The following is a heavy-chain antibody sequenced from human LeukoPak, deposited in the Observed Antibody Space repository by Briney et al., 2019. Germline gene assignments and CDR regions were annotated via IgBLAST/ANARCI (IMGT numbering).Heavy chain of an antibody. D-gene: IGHD3-22*01. CDR3: AKVIVTMIVVVIERYFDY. CDR1: GFTFSSYA. CDR2: ISGSGGST. J-gene: IGHJ4*02. Sequence: PGGSLRLSCAASGFTFSSYAMSWVRQAPGKGLEWVSAISGSGGSTYYADSVKGRFTISRDNSKNTLYLQMNSLRAEDTAVYYCAKVIVTMIVVVIERYFDYWGQGTLVTVSS. V-gene: IGHV3-23*01.